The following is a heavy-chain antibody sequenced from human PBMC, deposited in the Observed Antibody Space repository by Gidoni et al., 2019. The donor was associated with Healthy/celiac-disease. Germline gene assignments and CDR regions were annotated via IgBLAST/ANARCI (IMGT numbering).Heavy chain of an antibody. D-gene: IGHD3-22*01. V-gene: IGHV3-23*04. Sequence: EVQLVESGGGLVQPGGSLRLSCAASGFTFSRYALSWVRQAPGKGLEWVSAISGSGGSTYYADSVKGRFTISRDNSKNTLYLQMNSLRAEDTAVYYCAKDSGITSLGYYDSSGYFDYWGQGTLVTVSS. CDR2: ISGSGGST. CDR1: GFTFSRYA. CDR3: AKDSGITSLGYYDSSGYFDY. J-gene: IGHJ4*02.